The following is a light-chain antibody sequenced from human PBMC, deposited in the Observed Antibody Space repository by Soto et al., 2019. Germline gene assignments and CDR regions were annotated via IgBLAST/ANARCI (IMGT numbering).Light chain of an antibody. J-gene: IGKJ1*01. CDR1: QSLSSNS. Sequence: EIVLTQSPGTLSLSPVEGAALSCRASQSLSSNSLAWYQHKPGQAPRLLIYGESSKATGVPDRFYGTGSGTDLNLTISRLEPEDFAVYYCQQYSSSPQTCGQGTKVDIK. V-gene: IGKV3-20*01. CDR3: QQYSSSPQT. CDR2: GES.